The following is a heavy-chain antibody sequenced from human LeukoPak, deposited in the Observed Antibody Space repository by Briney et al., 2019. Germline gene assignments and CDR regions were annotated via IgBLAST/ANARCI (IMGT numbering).Heavy chain of an antibody. CDR2: IRYDGSNK. V-gene: IGHV3-30*02. D-gene: IGHD6-13*01. Sequence: GGSLRLSCAESGFTFSSYGMHWVRQAPGKGLEWVAFIRYDGSNKYYADSVKGRFTISRDNSKNTLYLQMNSLRAEDTAVYYCASIAATGIKSDYWGQGTLVTVSS. CDR3: ASIAATGIKSDY. CDR1: GFTFSSYG. J-gene: IGHJ4*02.